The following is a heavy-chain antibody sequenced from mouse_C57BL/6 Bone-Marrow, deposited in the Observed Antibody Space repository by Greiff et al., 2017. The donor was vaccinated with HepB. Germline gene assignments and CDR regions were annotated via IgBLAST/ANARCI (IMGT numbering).Heavy chain of an antibody. CDR2: IYPRDGST. D-gene: IGHD1-1*01. CDR3: ARGGMTTVVSPYFDY. CDR1: GYTFTDHT. V-gene: IGHV1-78*01. Sequence: QVQLQQSDAELVKPGASVKISCTVSGYTFTDHTIHWMKQRPEQGLEWIGDIYPRDGSTKYNEKFKGKATLTADKSSNTAYMQLNILTSEDSAVYFCARGGMTTVVSPYFDYWGQGTTLTVSS. J-gene: IGHJ2*01.